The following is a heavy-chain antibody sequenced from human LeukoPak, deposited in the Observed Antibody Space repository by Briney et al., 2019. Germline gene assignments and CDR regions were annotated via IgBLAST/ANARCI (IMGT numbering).Heavy chain of an antibody. V-gene: IGHV4-34*01. J-gene: IGHJ6*03. Sequence: DTLSRTCSVYGGSFRGDYWSWSRQPPGKGLEWIGEINHSGSTNYNPSLKSRVTISVDTSKNQFSLKLSSVTAADTAVYYCAREGPYSSSWYYYYYMDVWGKGTTVTVSS. CDR2: INHSGST. D-gene: IGHD6-13*01. CDR1: GGSFRGDY. CDR3: AREGPYSSSWYYYYYMDV.